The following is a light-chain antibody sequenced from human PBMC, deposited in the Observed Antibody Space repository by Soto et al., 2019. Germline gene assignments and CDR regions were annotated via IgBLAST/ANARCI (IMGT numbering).Light chain of an antibody. Sequence: EIVMTQSPATLSESPGERATLSCRASQSVSSNLAWYQQKRGQAPRLLIYGTSTRATGIPARFIGSRSGTEFTLTISSLQSEDFAVYYCQQYNKCPLTFGGGTKVEIK. CDR1: QSVSSN. CDR3: QQYNKCPLT. J-gene: IGKJ4*01. V-gene: IGKV3-15*01. CDR2: GTS.